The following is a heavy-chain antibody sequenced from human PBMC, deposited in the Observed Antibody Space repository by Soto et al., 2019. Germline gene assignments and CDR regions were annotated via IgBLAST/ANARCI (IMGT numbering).Heavy chain of an antibody. CDR1: CGSISSSSYY. J-gene: IGHJ5*02. D-gene: IGHD3-22*01. V-gene: IGHV4-39*01. CDR2: IYYGRST. Sequence: PSETLSLSCPVSCGSISSSSYYWGGIRQAPGKGLEWIGSIYYGRSTYYDPSLKSRVTISVDTSKNQFSLKLSSVTAADTAVYYCASRGGYYYDSSGYALSFDPWGQGTLVTVSS. CDR3: ASRGGYYYDSSGYALSFDP.